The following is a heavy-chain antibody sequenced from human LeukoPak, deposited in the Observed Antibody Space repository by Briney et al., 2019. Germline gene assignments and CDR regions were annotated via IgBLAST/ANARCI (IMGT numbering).Heavy chain of an antibody. CDR1: GFTFSSFG. V-gene: IGHV3-30*18. D-gene: IGHD1-26*01. CDR2: ISYDGSNT. CDR3: ANDQWEY. Sequence: GRSLRLSCAASGFTFSSFGMHWVRQAPGKGLEWVAVISYDGSNTYYADSVKGRATISRDNSKNTLFLQMNSLRADDTAVYYCANDQWEYWGQGTLVTVSS. J-gene: IGHJ4*02.